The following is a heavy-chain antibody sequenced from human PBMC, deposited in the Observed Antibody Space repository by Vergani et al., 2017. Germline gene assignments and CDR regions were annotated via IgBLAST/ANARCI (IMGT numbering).Heavy chain of an antibody. Sequence: EVQLVESGGGLVKPGGSLRLSCAASGFTFSNAWMSWVRQAPGKGLEWGGRIKSKTDGGTTDYAAHVKGRFTISRDDSKNTLYLQMNSLKTEDTAVYYCTTEVYSSFGVVWGQGTLVTVSS. CDR1: GFTFSNAW. V-gene: IGHV3-15*01. CDR2: IKSKTDGGTT. J-gene: IGHJ4*02. D-gene: IGHD6-6*01. CDR3: TTEVYSSFGVV.